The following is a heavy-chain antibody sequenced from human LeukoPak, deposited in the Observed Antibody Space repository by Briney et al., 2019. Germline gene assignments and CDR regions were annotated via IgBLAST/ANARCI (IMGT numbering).Heavy chain of an antibody. D-gene: IGHD2-2*01. CDR1: GGSFSGYY. CDR2: INHSGST. Sequence: SETLSLTCAVYGGSFSGYYWSWIRQPPGKGLEWIGEINHSGSTNYNPSLKSRVTISVDTSKNQFSLKLSSVTAADTAVHYCARVPNAYQLPYYFDYWGQGTLVTVSS. V-gene: IGHV4-34*01. J-gene: IGHJ4*02. CDR3: ARVPNAYQLPYYFDY.